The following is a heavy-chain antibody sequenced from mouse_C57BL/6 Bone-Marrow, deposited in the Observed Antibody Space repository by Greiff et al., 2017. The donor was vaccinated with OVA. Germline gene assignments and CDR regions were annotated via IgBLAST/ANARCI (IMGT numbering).Heavy chain of an antibody. J-gene: IGHJ2*01. V-gene: IGHV5-4*01. CDR3: AREAKPYYFDY. D-gene: IGHD1-1*01. CDR2: ISDGGSYT. Sequence: VVESGGGLVKPGGSLKLSCAASGFTFSSYAMSWVRQTPEKRLEWVATISDGGSYTYYPDNVKGRFTISRDNAKNNLYLQMSHLKSEDTAMYYCAREAKPYYFDYWGQGTTLTVSS. CDR1: GFTFSSYA.